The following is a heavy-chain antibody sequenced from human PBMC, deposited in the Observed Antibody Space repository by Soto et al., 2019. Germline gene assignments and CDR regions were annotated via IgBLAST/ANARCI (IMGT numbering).Heavy chain of an antibody. CDR1: GGTFSSYA. CDR2: IIPIFGTA. D-gene: IGHD5-12*01. CDR3: ARANEVATIPSYYYYGMDV. Sequence: QVQLVQSGAEVKKPGSSVKVSCKASGGTFSSYAISWVRQAPGQGLEWMGGIIPIFGTANYAQKFQGRVTITADEPTSTAHMELSSLRSEDTAVYYCARANEVATIPSYYYYGMDVWGQGTTVTVSS. J-gene: IGHJ6*02. V-gene: IGHV1-69*12.